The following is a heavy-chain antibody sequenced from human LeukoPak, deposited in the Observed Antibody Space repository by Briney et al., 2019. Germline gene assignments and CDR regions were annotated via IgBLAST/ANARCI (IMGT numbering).Heavy chain of an antibody. J-gene: IGHJ4*02. CDR1: GGSISSYY. V-gene: IGHV4-59*08. CDR2: ISDIGSI. CDR3: AGHHPRNSVDF. Sequence: IPSETLSLTCTVSGGSISSYYWSWLRQPPGKGLEWIAYISDIGSISYNPSLKSRVTISLDTSKNQFSLKLSSVTAADTAVYYCAGHHPRNSVDFWGQGTLVTVSS.